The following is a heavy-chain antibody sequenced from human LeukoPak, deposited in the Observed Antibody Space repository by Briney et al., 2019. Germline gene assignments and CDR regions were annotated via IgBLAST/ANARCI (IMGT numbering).Heavy chain of an antibody. D-gene: IGHD4-17*01. V-gene: IGHV4-38-2*02. CDR1: GYSISSGYY. Sequence: SETLSLTCTVSGYSISSGYYWGWIRQPPGKGLEWIGSIYHSGSTYYNPSLKSRVTISVDTSKNQFSLKLSSVTAADMAVYYCARIREFGDYGGYQDYWGQGTLVTVSS. J-gene: IGHJ4*02. CDR2: IYHSGST. CDR3: ARIREFGDYGGYQDY.